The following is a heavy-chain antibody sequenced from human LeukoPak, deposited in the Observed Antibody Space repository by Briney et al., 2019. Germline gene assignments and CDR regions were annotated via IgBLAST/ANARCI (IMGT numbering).Heavy chain of an antibody. V-gene: IGHV3-48*03. CDR2: IGSAGSTI. CDR1: GFTFSSYE. CDR3: VRANDAFDI. J-gene: IGHJ3*02. Sequence: GRSLRLSCAASGFTFSSYEVNWVRQAPGKGLEWVSYIGSAGSTIYYADSVKGRFTISRDNAKNSLYLQMNSLRAEDTAVYYCVRANDAFDIWGQGTMVIVSS.